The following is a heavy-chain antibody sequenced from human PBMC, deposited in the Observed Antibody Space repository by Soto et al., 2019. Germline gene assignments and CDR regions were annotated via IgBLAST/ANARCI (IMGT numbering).Heavy chain of an antibody. V-gene: IGHV3-30-3*01. J-gene: IGHJ4*02. CDR1: GFPFSDYA. CDR2: ISYDGSKK. Sequence: GGSLRLSCAASGFPFSDYAIHWVRQSPGKGLEWVAVISYDGSKKYYADSVKGRFTISRDNSKNPLYLQMNSLRTDDTAVYYCARGGIPANDIPFDYWGQGTLVTVSS. D-gene: IGHD2-8*01. CDR3: ARGGIPANDIPFDY.